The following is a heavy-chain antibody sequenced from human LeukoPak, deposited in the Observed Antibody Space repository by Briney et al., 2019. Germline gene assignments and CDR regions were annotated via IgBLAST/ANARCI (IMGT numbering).Heavy chain of an antibody. J-gene: IGHJ4*02. D-gene: IGHD3-22*01. CDR1: GYTFTGYY. V-gene: IGHV1-2*02. CDR3: ASNGATLRYYYDSDFDY. Sequence: ASVKVSCKASGYTFTGYYMHWVRQAPGQGLEWMGWINPNSGGTNYAQKFQGRVTMTRDTSISTAYMELSRLRSDDTAVYYCASNGATLRYYYDSDFDYWGQGTLVTVSS. CDR2: INPNSGGT.